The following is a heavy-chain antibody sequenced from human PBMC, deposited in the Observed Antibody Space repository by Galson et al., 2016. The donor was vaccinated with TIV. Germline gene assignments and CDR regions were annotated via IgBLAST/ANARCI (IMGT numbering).Heavy chain of an antibody. V-gene: IGHV1-18*01. J-gene: IGHJ4*02. CDR2: ISTYNGNT. CDR3: ARDPTYYDTNGWGH. CDR1: GYTFTSYG. Sequence: SVKVSCKASGYTFTSYGFGWVRQAPGQGLEWMGWISTYNGNTNYAQKFQGRVTLTTETSTSTASMELRGLTYDDTAMYYCARDPTYYDTNGWGHWGQGTLFIVSS. D-gene: IGHD3-22*01.